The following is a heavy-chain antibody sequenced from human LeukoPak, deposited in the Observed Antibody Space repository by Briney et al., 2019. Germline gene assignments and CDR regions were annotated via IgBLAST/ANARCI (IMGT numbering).Heavy chain of an antibody. CDR3: ARIRGVRELRFDY. CDR1: GYTFRDYY. CDR2: INPNSGVT. J-gene: IGHJ4*02. Sequence: ASVKVSCKTSGYTFRDYYMHWVRQAPGQGLEWMGWINPNSGVTNYAQKFQDRFTMTRDTSISTAYMELSRLRSDDTAVYYCARIRGVRELRFDYWGQGTLVTVSS. V-gene: IGHV1-2*02. D-gene: IGHD1-7*01.